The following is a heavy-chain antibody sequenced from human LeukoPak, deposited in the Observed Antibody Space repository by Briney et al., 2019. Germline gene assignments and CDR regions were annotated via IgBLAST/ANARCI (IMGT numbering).Heavy chain of an antibody. CDR1: GFTFSTYN. CDR3: ARGRGDYRLTPHEY. V-gene: IGHV3-21*06. D-gene: IGHD4-17*01. Sequence: GGSLRLSCAASGFTFSTYNMAWVRQAPGKGLEWVSSISSNSDYMYYADSLKGRFTISRDNAKNSLYLQMNSLRAEDTAVYYCARGRGDYRLTPHEYWGQGILVTVSS. J-gene: IGHJ4*02. CDR2: ISSNSDYM.